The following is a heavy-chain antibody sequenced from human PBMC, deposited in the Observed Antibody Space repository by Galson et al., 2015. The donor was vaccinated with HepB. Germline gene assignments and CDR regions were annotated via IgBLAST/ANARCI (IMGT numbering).Heavy chain of an antibody. Sequence: SLRLSCAASGFTFINAWMTWVRQAPGKGLEWVGRIKSKTDGGTTDYAAPVKGRFTISRDDSKNTLYLQMSSLRAEDTAVYYCARDRSGITMIVVADAFDIWGQGTMVNVSS. D-gene: IGHD3-22*01. V-gene: IGHV3-15*01. CDR1: GFTFINAW. CDR2: IKSKTDGGTT. CDR3: ARDRSGITMIVVADAFDI. J-gene: IGHJ3*02.